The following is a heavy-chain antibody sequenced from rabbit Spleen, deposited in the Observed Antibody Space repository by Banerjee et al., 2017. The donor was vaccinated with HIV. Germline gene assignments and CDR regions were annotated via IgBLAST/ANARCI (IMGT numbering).Heavy chain of an antibody. J-gene: IGHJ6*01. CDR1: GFSFSDKAV. Sequence: QEQLLESGGGLVKPEGSLKLSCTASGFSFSDKAVMCWVRQAPGKGLEWIACINAVTGRAVYASWAKGRFTFSKTSSTTVTLQMTSLTAADTATYFCARDTGSSFSSYGMDLWGPGTLVTVS. V-gene: IGHV1S45*01. CDR2: INAVTGRA. D-gene: IGHD8-1*01. CDR3: ARDTGSSFSSYGMDL.